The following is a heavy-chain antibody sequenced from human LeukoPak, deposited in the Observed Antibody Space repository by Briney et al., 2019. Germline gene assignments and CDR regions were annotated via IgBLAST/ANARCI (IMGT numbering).Heavy chain of an antibody. J-gene: IGHJ5*02. D-gene: IGHD2-21*01. V-gene: IGHV3-11*04. CDR2: ISSSGSTI. CDR1: GFTFSDYY. CDR3: ARDSDCGGDCYYFDP. Sequence: PGVSLRLSCAASGFTFSDYYMSWIRQAPGKGLEWVSYISSSGSTIYYADSVKGRFTISRDNAKNSLYLQMNSLRAEDTAVYYCARDSDCGGDCYYFDPWGQGTLVTVSS.